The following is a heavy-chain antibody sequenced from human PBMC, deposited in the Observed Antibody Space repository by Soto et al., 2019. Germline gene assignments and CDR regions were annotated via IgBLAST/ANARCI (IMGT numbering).Heavy chain of an antibody. Sequence: PSETLSLTCTVSGGSISSYYWSWIRQHPGKGLEWIGYIYYSGSTYYNPSLKSRVTISVDTSKNQFSLKLSSVTAADTAVYYCARDLPLGFMTTVNYYGMDVWGQGTTVTVSS. D-gene: IGHD4-4*01. CDR1: GGSISSYY. J-gene: IGHJ6*02. V-gene: IGHV4-59*06. CDR3: ARDLPLGFMTTVNYYGMDV. CDR2: IYYSGST.